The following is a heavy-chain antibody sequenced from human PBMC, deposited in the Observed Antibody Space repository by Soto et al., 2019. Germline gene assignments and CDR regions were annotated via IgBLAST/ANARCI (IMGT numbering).Heavy chain of an antibody. CDR2: IYNSGST. CDR1: GGSISSYY. CDR3: ARHEGDWYDP. Sequence: SETLSLTCTVSGGSISSYYWSWIRQPPGKGLEWIGYIYNSGSTNYNPSLKSRVTISVDTSKNQFSLKLRSVTAADTAVYHCARHEGDWYDPWGQGTLVTVSS. J-gene: IGHJ5*02. V-gene: IGHV4-59*08.